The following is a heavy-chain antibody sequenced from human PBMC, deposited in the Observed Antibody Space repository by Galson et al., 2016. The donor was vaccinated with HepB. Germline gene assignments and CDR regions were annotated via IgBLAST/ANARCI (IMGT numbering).Heavy chain of an antibody. J-gene: IGHJ6*02. V-gene: IGHV3-23*01. CDR2: IGGSGGKT. CDR3: AKEGIREDLMEAEITFLDV. CDR1: GFTFSIYA. D-gene: IGHD2-15*01. Sequence: SLRLSCAASGFTFSIYAMNWVRQAPGRGLQWVSGIGGSGGKTYYTDPVKGRFIMSRDNSNNTLYLLMNNLRVEDTAIYYCAKEGIREDLMEAEITFLDVWGQGTPVTVSS.